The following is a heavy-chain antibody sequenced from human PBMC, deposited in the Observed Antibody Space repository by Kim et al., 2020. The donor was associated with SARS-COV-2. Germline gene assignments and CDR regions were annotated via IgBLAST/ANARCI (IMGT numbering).Heavy chain of an antibody. Sequence: KGRFTISRDNSKNTLYLQMNSLRAEDTAVYYCARATPLDYDFWSGYYPDYWGQGTLVTVSS. CDR3: ARATPLDYDFWSGYYPDY. V-gene: IGHV3-30*07. J-gene: IGHJ4*02. D-gene: IGHD3-3*01.